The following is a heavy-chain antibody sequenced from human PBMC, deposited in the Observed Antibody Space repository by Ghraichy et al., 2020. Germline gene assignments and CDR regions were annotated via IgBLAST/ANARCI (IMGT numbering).Heavy chain of an antibody. CDR2: VYDSGST. CDR3: ARDAGGGAGASYFFYGFDV. V-gene: IGHV4-59*01. Sequence: SQTLSLTCTVSGGSIRRFYWSWIRQPPGKGLEWIGYVYDSGSTKYNPSLTGRVTMSVDMSKNQVSLSLNSVTAADTAVYYCARDAGGGAGASYFFYGFDVWGKGTTVIVSS. D-gene: IGHD3-10*01. CDR1: GGSIRRFY. J-gene: IGHJ6*04.